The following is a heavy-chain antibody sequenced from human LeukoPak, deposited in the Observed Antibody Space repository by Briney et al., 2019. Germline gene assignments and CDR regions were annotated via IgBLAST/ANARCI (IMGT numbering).Heavy chain of an antibody. D-gene: IGHD4-11*01. Sequence: GGSLRLSCAASGSSISSYWMHWVRQVPGKGLVWVSRISPDGSTTGYADSVKGRFTASRDNARNTLYLQINSLRAEDSAVYYCTRDRTTITLFELWGQGTLVTVSS. CDR2: ISPDGSTT. J-gene: IGHJ4*02. CDR3: TRDRTTITLFEL. CDR1: GSSISSYW. V-gene: IGHV3-74*01.